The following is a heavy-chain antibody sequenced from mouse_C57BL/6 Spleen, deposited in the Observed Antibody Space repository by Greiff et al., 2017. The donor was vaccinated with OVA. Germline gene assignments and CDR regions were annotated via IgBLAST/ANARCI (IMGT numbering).Heavy chain of an antibody. CDR1: GFNIKDYY. V-gene: IGHV14-2*01. J-gene: IGHJ3*01. D-gene: IGHD3-2*02. Sequence: SGAELVKPGASVTLSCTASGFNIKDYYMHWVKQRTEQGLEWIGRIDPEAGETKYTPKFQGKATLTADTSSNTAYLQLRSLTSEDTAVYYCTRGDISGYGAYWGQGTLVTVSA. CDR3: TRGDISGYGAY. CDR2: IDPEAGET.